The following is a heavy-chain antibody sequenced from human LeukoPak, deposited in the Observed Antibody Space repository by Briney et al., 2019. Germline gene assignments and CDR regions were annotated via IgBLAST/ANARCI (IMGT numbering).Heavy chain of an antibody. CDR1: GGSFSGYY. CDR3: ARGLVVAATPGTYYYYGMDV. Sequence: SETLSLTCAVYGGSFSGYYWSWIRQPPGKGLEWNGEINHSGSTNYNPSLKSRVTISVDTSKNQFSLKLSSVTAADTAVYYCARGLVVAATPGTYYYYGMDVWGQGTTVTVSS. V-gene: IGHV4-34*01. J-gene: IGHJ6*02. D-gene: IGHD2-15*01. CDR2: INHSGST.